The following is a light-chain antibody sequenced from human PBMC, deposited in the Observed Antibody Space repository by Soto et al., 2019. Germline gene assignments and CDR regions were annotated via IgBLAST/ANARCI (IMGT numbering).Light chain of an antibody. V-gene: IGLV2-14*03. CDR2: DVN. CDR3: TSWTTSTTMI. Sequence: QSALTQPASVSGSPGQSITISCTGTSSDIGAYNFVSWYQQHPGKAPKLMLYDVNIRPSGVSNRFSGSKSGNTASLTISGLQAEDEADYYCTSWTTSTTMIFGGWTKLIVL. CDR1: SSDIGAYNF. J-gene: IGLJ2*01.